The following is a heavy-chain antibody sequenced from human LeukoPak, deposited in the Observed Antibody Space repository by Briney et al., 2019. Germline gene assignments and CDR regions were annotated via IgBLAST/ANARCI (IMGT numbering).Heavy chain of an antibody. CDR3: AKSANDYCSGTSCYKFDY. V-gene: IGHV3-23*01. D-gene: IGHD2-2*02. Sequence: PGGSLRLSCAASGFTFNNYAMNWVRQAAGQGLEWFSGISASGGSTYYADSVKGRFTISRDESKNTLDLQMNSLRAEDTALYYCAKSANDYCSGTSCYKFDYWGQGTLVAVSS. CDR1: GFTFNNYA. CDR2: ISASGGST. J-gene: IGHJ4*02.